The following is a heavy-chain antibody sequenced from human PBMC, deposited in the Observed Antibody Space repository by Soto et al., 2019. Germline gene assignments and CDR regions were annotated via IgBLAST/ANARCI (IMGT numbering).Heavy chain of an antibody. V-gene: IGHV3-43*01. J-gene: IGHJ6*02. CDR3: AKDIYYGMSTSRLPRLSRGYSYGMGV. CDR2: ISWDGGET. Sequence: GGSLRLSCAASGFTFEDYTLHWVRQPPGKGLEWVSLISWDGGETYYADSVKGRFTISRDNSKYSLYLQMNSLRSEDTALYYCAKDIYYGMSTSRLPRLSRGYSYGMGVWGQGTTVTVSS. CDR1: GFTFEDYT. D-gene: IGHD2-2*01.